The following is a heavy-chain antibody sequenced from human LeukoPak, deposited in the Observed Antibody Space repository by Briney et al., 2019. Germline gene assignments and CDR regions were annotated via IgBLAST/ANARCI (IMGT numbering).Heavy chain of an antibody. V-gene: IGHV3-23*01. Sequence: GGSLRLSCAASGFTFSTYAMSWVRQAPGKGLEWVSAITGSGGATYYADSVKGRFTISRDNSKNTLYLQMNSLRGEDTALYYCAKRDRVNRSWYESIDYWGQGTQVTVSS. CDR3: AKRDRVNRSWYESIDY. D-gene: IGHD6-13*01. CDR2: ITGSGGAT. J-gene: IGHJ4*02. CDR1: GFTFSTYA.